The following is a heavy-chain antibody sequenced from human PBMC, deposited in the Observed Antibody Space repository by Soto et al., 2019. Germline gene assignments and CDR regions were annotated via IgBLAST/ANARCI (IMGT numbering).Heavy chain of an antibody. CDR1: GFTFSSYG. V-gene: IGHV3-30*18. CDR3: AKDQASYSGWSGRFDP. Sequence: ESGGGVVQPGRSLRLSCAASGFTFSSYGMHWVRQAPGKGLEWVAVISYDGSNKYYADSVKGRFTISRDNSKNTLYLQMNSLRAEDTAVYYCAKDQASYSGWSGRFDPWGQGTLVNVSS. D-gene: IGHD6-19*01. CDR2: ISYDGSNK. J-gene: IGHJ5*02.